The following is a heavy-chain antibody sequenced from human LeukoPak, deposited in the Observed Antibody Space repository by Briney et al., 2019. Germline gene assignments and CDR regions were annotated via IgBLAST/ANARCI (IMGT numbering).Heavy chain of an antibody. D-gene: IGHD3-3*01. CDR2: ISSKSNTI. CDR1: GFTFSSYS. J-gene: IGHJ6*03. V-gene: IGHV3-48*01. CDR3: ARATHTILGVGTYYDYDYMDV. Sequence: SGGSLRLSCAASGFTFSSYSMNWVRQAPGKGLEWVSYISSKSNTIYYADSVKGRFTISRDNAKNSLYVQMNSLRAEDTAVYYCARATHTILGVGTYYDYDYMDVWGKGTTVTVSS.